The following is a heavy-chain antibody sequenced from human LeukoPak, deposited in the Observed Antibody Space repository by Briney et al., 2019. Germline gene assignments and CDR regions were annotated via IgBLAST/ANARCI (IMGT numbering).Heavy chain of an antibody. J-gene: IGHJ4*02. Sequence: AGGSLRLSCAVSGCTLSLYCIHWVRQAPGKGLEGVAFISHDGGEIKYVDSLKGRFTIYRDNSNNTVSLQMQSLRVEDTAVYYCAREPSSSWYLRFLEYWGQGTLVTVSS. CDR1: GCTLSLYC. D-gene: IGHD3-22*01. CDR3: AREPSSSWYLRFLEY. CDR2: ISHDGGEI. V-gene: IGHV3-30*03.